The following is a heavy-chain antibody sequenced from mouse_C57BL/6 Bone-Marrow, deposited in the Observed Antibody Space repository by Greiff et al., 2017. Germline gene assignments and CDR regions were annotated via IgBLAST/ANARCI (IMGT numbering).Heavy chain of an antibody. CDR1: GFTFSSYA. J-gene: IGHJ3*01. V-gene: IGHV5-4*03. Sequence: EVKLVESGGGLVKPGGSLKLSCAASGFTFSSYAMSWVRQTPEKRLEWVATISDGGSYTYYPDNVKGRFTISRDNAKNNLYLQMSHLKSEDTAMYYCANYYGSTLPPLGTAWFAYWGQGTLVTVSA. CDR2: ISDGGSYT. CDR3: ANYYGSTLPPLGTAWFAY. D-gene: IGHD1-1*01.